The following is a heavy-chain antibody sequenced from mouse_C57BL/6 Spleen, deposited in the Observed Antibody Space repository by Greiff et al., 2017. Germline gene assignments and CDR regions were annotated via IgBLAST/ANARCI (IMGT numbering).Heavy chain of an antibody. CDR3: ARGSLLRYNYDY. CDR1: GYTFTSYW. J-gene: IGHJ2*01. CDR2: IDPSDSYT. D-gene: IGHD1-1*01. V-gene: IGHV1-69*01. Sequence: QVQLQQPGAELVMPGASVKLSCKASGYTFTSYWMHWVKQRPGQGLEWIGEIDPSDSYTNYNQKFKGKSTLTVAKSSSTAYMQLSSLTSEDSAVYYCARGSLLRYNYDYWGQGTTLTVSS.